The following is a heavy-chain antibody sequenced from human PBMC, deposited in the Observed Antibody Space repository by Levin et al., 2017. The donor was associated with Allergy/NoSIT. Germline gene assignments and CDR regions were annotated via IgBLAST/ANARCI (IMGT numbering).Heavy chain of an antibody. Sequence: PGGSLRLSCAASGFTFSSYAMHWVRQAPGKGLEWVAVISYDGSNKYYADSVKGRFTISRDNSKNTLYLQMNSLRAEDTAVYYCARDMSDIVLVPAAKETYYYYGMDVWGQGTTVTVSS. D-gene: IGHD2-2*01. CDR2: ISYDGSNK. CDR3: ARDMSDIVLVPAAKETYYYYGMDV. J-gene: IGHJ6*02. V-gene: IGHV3-30-3*01. CDR1: GFTFSSYA.